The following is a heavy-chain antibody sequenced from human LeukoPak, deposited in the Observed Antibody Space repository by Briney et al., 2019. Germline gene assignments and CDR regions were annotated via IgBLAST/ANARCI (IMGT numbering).Heavy chain of an antibody. Sequence: GGSLRLSCAASGFTFSSYAMHWVRQAPGKGLEYVSAISSNGGSTYYANSVKGRFTISRDNSKNTLYLQMGSLRAEDMAVYYCARGKYYYDSSGYEGPSGYWGQGTLVTVSS. CDR2: ISSNGGST. D-gene: IGHD3-22*01. V-gene: IGHV3-64*01. J-gene: IGHJ4*02. CDR1: GFTFSSYA. CDR3: ARGKYYYDSSGYEGPSGY.